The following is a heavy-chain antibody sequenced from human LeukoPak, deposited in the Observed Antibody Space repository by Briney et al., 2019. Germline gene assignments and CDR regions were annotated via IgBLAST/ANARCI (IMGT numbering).Heavy chain of an antibody. D-gene: IGHD1-26*01. Sequence: PGGSLRLSCAASGFTFSSYWMSWVRQAPGKGLEWVANIKQDGNEKYYVDSVKGRFTISRDNAKNSLYLQMNSLRAEDTAVYYCAREGDAGSGGSYEDDAFDIWGQGTMVTVSS. J-gene: IGHJ3*02. CDR1: GFTFSSYW. CDR3: AREGDAGSGGSYEDDAFDI. V-gene: IGHV3-7*01. CDR2: IKQDGNEK.